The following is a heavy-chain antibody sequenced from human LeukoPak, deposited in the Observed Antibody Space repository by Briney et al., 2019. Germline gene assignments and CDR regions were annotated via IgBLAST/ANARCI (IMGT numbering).Heavy chain of an antibody. D-gene: IGHD3-10*01. CDR2: IIPILGIA. V-gene: IGHV1-69*02. J-gene: IGHJ6*03. CDR1: GGTFSSYT. Sequence: SVKVSCRASGGTFSSYTISWVRQAPGQGLEWMGRIIPILGIANYAQKFQGRVTITADESTSTAYMELSSLRSEDTAVYYCARAVVRGVNPYYYYYYMDVWGKGTTVTVSS. CDR3: ARAVVRGVNPYYYYYYMDV.